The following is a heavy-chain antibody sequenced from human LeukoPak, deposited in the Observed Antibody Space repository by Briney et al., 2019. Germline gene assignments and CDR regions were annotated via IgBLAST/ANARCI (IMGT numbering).Heavy chain of an antibody. J-gene: IGHJ3*02. D-gene: IGHD6-19*01. V-gene: IGHV1-3*01. CDR1: GGTFSSYA. CDR3: ARDRGSYSSGWYVGSDAFDI. CDR2: INAGNGNT. Sequence: ASVKVSCKASGGTFSSYAISWVRQAPGQRLEWMGWINAGNGNTKYSQKFQGRVTITRDTSASTAYMELSSLRSEDTAVYYCARDRGSYSSGWYVGSDAFDIWGQGTMVTVSS.